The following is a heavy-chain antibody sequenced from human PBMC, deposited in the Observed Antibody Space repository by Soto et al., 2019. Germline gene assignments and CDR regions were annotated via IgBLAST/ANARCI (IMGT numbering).Heavy chain of an antibody. Sequence: SETLSLTCTVSGGSISSSSYYWGWIRQPPGKGLEWIGSIYYSGSTYYNPSLKSRVTISVDTSKNQFSLKLSSVTATDTAVYYCARHEAPSGWYFDYWGQGTLVTVSS. D-gene: IGHD6-19*01. CDR1: GGSISSSSYY. CDR2: IYYSGST. CDR3: ARHEAPSGWYFDY. J-gene: IGHJ4*02. V-gene: IGHV4-39*01.